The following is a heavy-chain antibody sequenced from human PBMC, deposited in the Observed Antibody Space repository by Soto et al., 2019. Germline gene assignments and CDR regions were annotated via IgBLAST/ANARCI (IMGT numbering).Heavy chain of an antibody. CDR2: FDPEDGET. CDR1: GYTLTELS. V-gene: IGHV1-24*01. CDR3: ATHESGYTSGYYGMDV. J-gene: IGHJ6*02. D-gene: IGHD5-18*01. Sequence: ASVKVSCKVSGYTLTELSMHWVRQAPGKGLEWMGGFDPEDGETIYAQKFQGRVTMTEDTSTDTAYMELSSLRSEDTAVYYCATHESGYTSGYYGMDVWGQGTTVTVSS.